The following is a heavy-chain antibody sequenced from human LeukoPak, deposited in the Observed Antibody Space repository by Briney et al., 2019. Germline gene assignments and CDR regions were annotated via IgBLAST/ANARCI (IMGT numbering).Heavy chain of an antibody. D-gene: IGHD6-13*01. CDR2: ISGSGGST. J-gene: IGHJ4*02. CDR3: AKATDIAAAGTDYFDY. CDR1: GFTFSSYA. Sequence: GGSLRLSCAASGFTFSSYAMSWVRQAPGKGLEWVSAISGSGGSTYYADSVKGRLTISRDNSKNTLYLQMNSLRAEDTAVYYCAKATDIAAAGTDYFDYWGQGTLVTVSS. V-gene: IGHV3-23*01.